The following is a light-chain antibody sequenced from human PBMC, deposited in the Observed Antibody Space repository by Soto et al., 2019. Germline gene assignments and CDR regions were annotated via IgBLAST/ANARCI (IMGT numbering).Light chain of an antibody. CDR3: GTWDNSLSAGV. J-gene: IGLJ2*01. CDR1: SSNIGNNY. Sequence: QSVLTQPPSVSAAPGQTVTISCSGSSSNIGNNYVSWYQQLPRTAPKLLIYEDNKRPSGIPDRFSGSKSGASATLGITGLQTGDEADYYCGTWDNSLSAGVFGGGNKLT. CDR2: EDN. V-gene: IGLV1-51*02.